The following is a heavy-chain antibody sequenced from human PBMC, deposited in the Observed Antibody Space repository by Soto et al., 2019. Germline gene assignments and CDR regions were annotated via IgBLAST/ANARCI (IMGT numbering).Heavy chain of an antibody. J-gene: IGHJ5*02. CDR1: GYTFTSYY. V-gene: IGHV1-46*01. CDR2: INPSGGST. D-gene: IGHD6-13*01. CDR3: ASDQNPISSWRFDP. Sequence: QVQLVQSGAEVKKPGASVKVSCETSGYTFTSYYIHWVRQAPGQGLEWMGIINPSGGSTRYARKFQGRVTMTSDTYTRTVNMEVSILSSEYTAVYYCASDQNPISSWRFDPWGQGTLVTVSS.